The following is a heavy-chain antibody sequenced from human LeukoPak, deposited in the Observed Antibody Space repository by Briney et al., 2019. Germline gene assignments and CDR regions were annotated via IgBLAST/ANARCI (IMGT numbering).Heavy chain of an antibody. CDR3: ARGGIAAAGTGKNWFDP. D-gene: IGHD6-13*01. CDR2: ISAYNGNT. V-gene: IGHV1-18*01. CDR1: GYTFTSYG. J-gene: IGHJ5*02. Sequence: ASVKVSCKASGYTFTSYGISWVRQAPGQGFEWMGWISAYNGNTNYAQKLQGRVTMTTDTSTSTAYMELRSLRSDDTAVYYCARGGIAAAGTGKNWFDPWGQGTLVTVSS.